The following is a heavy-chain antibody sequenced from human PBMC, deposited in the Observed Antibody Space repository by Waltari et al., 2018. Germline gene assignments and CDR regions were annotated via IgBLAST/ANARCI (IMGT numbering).Heavy chain of an antibody. CDR1: GCSVPSYF. Sequence: VQLQESGPGLVKPSETLSLTCTVSGCSVPSYFWSWVRQPAGKGLEWVGRISTSGSANYSPSLESRVTMSVDRSENQVSLNLHSVTAADTAIYYCARETGTGYYPNYFDYWGQGTPVTVSS. CDR3: ARETGTGYYPNYFDY. V-gene: IGHV4-4*07. J-gene: IGHJ4*02. CDR2: ISTSGSA. D-gene: IGHD1-26*01.